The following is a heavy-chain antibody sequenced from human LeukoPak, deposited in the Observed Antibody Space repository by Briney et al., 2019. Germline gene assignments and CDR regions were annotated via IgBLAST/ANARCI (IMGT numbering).Heavy chain of an antibody. J-gene: IGHJ4*02. Sequence: PGRSLRLSCAASGFTFDDYAMHWVRQAPGKGLEWASGISWNSGSIGYADSVKGRFTISRDNAKNSLYLQMNSLRAEDTALYYCAKDWEVGATGLFDYWGQGTLVTVSS. CDR1: GFTFDDYA. V-gene: IGHV3-9*01. CDR3: AKDWEVGATGLFDY. D-gene: IGHD1-26*01. CDR2: ISWNSGSI.